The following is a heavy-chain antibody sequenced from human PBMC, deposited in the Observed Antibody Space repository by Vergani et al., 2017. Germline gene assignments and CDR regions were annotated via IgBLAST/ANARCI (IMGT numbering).Heavy chain of an antibody. Sequence: EVQLVQSGAEVKKPGESLRISCKGSGYSFTSYWISWVRQMPGKGLEWMGRIDPSDSYTNYSPSFQGHVTISADKSISTAYLQWSSLKASDTAMYYCARQRQQLGFHYYYGMDVWGQGTTVTVSS. V-gene: IGHV5-10-1*03. CDR1: GYSFTSYW. J-gene: IGHJ6*02. CDR3: ARQRQQLGFHYYYGMDV. CDR2: IDPSDSYT. D-gene: IGHD6-13*01.